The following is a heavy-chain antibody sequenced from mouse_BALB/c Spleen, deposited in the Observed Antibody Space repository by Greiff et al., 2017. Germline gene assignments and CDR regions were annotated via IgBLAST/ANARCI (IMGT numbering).Heavy chain of an antibody. CDR3: ARGRERYDGYYFDY. D-gene: IGHD2-14*01. CDR2: ISSGGST. J-gene: IGHJ2*01. Sequence: EVHLVESGGGLVKPGGSLKLSCAASGFTFSSYAMSWVRQTPEKRLEWVASISSGGSTYYPDSVKGRFTISRDNARNILYLQMSSLRSEDTAMYYCARGRERYDGYYFDYWGQGTTLTVSS. V-gene: IGHV5-6-5*01. CDR1: GFTFSSYA.